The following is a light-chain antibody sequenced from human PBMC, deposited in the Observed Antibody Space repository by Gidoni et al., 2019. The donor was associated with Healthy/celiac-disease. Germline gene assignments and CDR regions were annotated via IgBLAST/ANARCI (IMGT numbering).Light chain of an antibody. V-gene: IGKV1-8*01. CDR1: QGISSY. CDR2: AAS. J-gene: IGKJ3*01. CDR3: QQYYSYSFT. Sequence: AIRRTQSPSSFSASTGDRVTITCRASQGISSYLAWYQQKPGNAPKLLIYAASTLQSGVPSRFSGSGSGTDFTLTISCLQSEDFATYYCQQYYSYSFTFGPGTKVDIK.